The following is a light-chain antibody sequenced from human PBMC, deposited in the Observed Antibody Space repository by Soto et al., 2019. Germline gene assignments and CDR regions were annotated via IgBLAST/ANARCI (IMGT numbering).Light chain of an antibody. V-gene: IGKV3-15*01. Sequence: VMTQSPATLSVSPGERATLSCRASQSIGSNLAWYQQKPGQAPRLLISRASTRASGVPARFSGSGSGTEFTLTVSSLQSEDFAVYYCQQYYHWPPCTFGQGTKVEIK. J-gene: IGKJ2*02. CDR2: RAS. CDR3: QQYYHWPPCT. CDR1: QSIGSN.